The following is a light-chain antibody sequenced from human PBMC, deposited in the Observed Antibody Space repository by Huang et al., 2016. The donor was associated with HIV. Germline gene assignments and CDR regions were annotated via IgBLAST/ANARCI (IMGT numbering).Light chain of an antibody. CDR2: GAS. V-gene: IGKV3-15*01. J-gene: IGKJ5*01. CDR1: HSVSSN. CDR3: QQYDNWPLT. Sequence: ERVMTQSPATLSVAPGERVTLSCRASHSVSSNLAWYQQKPGQAPRLLIHGASTRATGIPARFSGSGSGTEFTLAISRLQSEDSGVYFCQQYDNWPLTFGQGTRLEIK.